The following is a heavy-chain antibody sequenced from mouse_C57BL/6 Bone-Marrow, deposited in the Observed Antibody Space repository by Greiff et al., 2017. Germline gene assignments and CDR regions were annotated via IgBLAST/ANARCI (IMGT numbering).Heavy chain of an antibody. D-gene: IGHD3-1*01. V-gene: IGHV1-64*01. CDR1: GYTFTSYW. J-gene: IGHJ4*01. CDR2: IHPNSGST. CDR3: ARSLGAMDY. Sequence: VQRVESGAELVKPGASVTLSCKASGYTFTSYWMHWVKQRPGQGLEWIGMIHPNSGSTNYNEKFKSKATLTVDKSSSTAYMQLSSLTSEDSAVYYCARSLGAMDYWGQGTSVTVSS.